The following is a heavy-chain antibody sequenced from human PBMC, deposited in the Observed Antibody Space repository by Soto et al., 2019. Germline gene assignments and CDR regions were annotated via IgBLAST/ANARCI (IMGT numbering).Heavy chain of an antibody. V-gene: IGHV4-4*02. Sequence: SETLSLTYDVSRYSSHNNNWWSWVRQPPGGGLEWIGELHHGGITNYNPSLESRVTFSVDISKNQFFLKLSSVTAPDTAVYYCTKNSAYDLDYWGQGTMVTVSS. D-gene: IGHD5-12*01. CDR3: TKNSAYDLDY. CDR1: RYSSHNNNW. J-gene: IGHJ4*02. CDR2: LHHGGIT.